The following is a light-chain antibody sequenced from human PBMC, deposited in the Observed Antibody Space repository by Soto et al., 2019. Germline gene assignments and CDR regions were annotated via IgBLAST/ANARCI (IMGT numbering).Light chain of an antibody. CDR2: GAS. V-gene: IGKV3-20*01. J-gene: IGKJ2*01. CDR1: QSVGNNY. Sequence: EIVLTQSPGTLSLSPGERATLSCRASQSVGNNYLAWYQQKPGQSPRLLIYGASTRATGIPDRFSGSGSGTDFTLSIGRLEPEDVAVYYCQHFSASDAPFGWGTKVDIK. CDR3: QHFSASDAP.